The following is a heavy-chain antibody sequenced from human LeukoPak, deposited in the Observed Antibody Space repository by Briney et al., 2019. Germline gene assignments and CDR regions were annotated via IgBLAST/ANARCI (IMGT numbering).Heavy chain of an antibody. J-gene: IGHJ6*03. CDR1: GGSFSGYY. V-gene: IGHV4-59*01. Sequence: SETLSLTCAAYGGSFSGYYWSWIRQPPGKGLEWLGYIYYSGSSNYNPSLKSRVTISADTSKNQFSLKLSSVTAADTAVYYCDYYYMDVWGKGTTVTVSS. CDR2: IYYSGSS. CDR3: DYYYMDV.